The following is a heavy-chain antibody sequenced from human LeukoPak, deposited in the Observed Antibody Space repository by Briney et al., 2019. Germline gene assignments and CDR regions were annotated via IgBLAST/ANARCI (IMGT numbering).Heavy chain of an antibody. J-gene: IGHJ6*03. Sequence: SSETLSLTCTVSGGSISSYYWSWIRQPPGKGLEWIGYIYYSGSTNYNPSLKSRVTISVDTSKNQFSLKLSSVTAADTAVYYCARSPWGIFGVVRGYYYYMDVWGKGTTVTVSS. CDR1: GGSISSYY. D-gene: IGHD3-3*01. CDR2: IYYSGST. CDR3: ARSPWGIFGVVRGYYYYMDV. V-gene: IGHV4-59*12.